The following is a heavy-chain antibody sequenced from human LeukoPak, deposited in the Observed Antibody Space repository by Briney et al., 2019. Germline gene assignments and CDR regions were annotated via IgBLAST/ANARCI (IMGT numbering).Heavy chain of an antibody. CDR2: ISYDGSNK. Sequence: GGSLRLSCAAAGFTFSSYAMHWVRQAPGKGLEWVAVISYDGSNKYYADSVKGRFTISRDNSKNTLYLQMNSLRAEGTAVYYCATGRDSRGTLLYWGQGTLVTVSS. J-gene: IGHJ4*02. CDR1: GFTFSSYA. V-gene: IGHV3-30*04. D-gene: IGHD3-10*01. CDR3: ATGRDSRGTLLY.